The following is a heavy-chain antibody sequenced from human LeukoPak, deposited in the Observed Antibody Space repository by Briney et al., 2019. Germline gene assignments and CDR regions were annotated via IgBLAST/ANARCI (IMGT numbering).Heavy chain of an antibody. V-gene: IGHV1-24*01. CDR3: ATDPFYDSSGYFDY. CDR2: FDPEDGET. J-gene: IGHJ4*02. CDR1: GYTLTELS. Sequence: ASVKVSCKVSGYTLTELSMHWVRQAPGKGLEWMGGFDPEDGETIYAQKFQGRVTMTEDTCTDTAYMELSSLRSEDTAVYYCATDPFYDSSGYFDYWGQGTLVTVSS. D-gene: IGHD3-22*01.